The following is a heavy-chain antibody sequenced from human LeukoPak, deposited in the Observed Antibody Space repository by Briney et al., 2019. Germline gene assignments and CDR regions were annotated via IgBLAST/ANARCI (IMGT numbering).Heavy chain of an antibody. D-gene: IGHD3-10*01. CDR3: ARDLNYYGSGSYYI. Sequence: GASVKVSCKASGYTFTGYYMHWVRQAPGQGLEWMGWINPNSGGTNYAQKFQGRVTMTRDTSISTAYMELSRLRSDDTAVYYCARDLNYYGSGSYYIWGQGTLVTVSS. CDR1: GYTFTGYY. J-gene: IGHJ4*02. V-gene: IGHV1-2*02. CDR2: INPNSGGT.